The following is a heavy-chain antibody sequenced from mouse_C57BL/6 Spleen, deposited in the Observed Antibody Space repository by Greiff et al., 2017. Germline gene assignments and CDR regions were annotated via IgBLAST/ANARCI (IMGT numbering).Heavy chain of an antibody. V-gene: IGHV5-4*01. J-gene: IGHJ4*01. CDR2: ISDGGSYT. D-gene: IGHD2-4*01. CDR3: ARGDYDANYAMDY. Sequence: EVQGVESGGGLVKPGGSLNLSCAASGFTFSSYAMSWVRQTPEKRLEWVATISDGGSYTYYPDNVKGRFTISRDNAKNNLYLQMSQLKSEDTAMYYCARGDYDANYAMDYWGQGTSVTVSS. CDR1: GFTFSSYA.